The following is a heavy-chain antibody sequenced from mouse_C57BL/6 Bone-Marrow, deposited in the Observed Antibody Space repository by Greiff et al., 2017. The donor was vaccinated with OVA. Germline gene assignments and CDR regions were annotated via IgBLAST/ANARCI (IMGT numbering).Heavy chain of an antibody. Sequence: VQLQESGADLAKPGASVKLSCKASGYTFTSYWMHWVKQRPGQGLEWIGYINPSSGYTKYNQKFKDKATLNADKSSSTAYMQLSSLTDEDSAVYYCARRLGRVYFDYWGQGTTLTVSS. CDR3: ARRLGRVYFDY. CDR1: GYTFTSYW. CDR2: INPSSGYT. D-gene: IGHD3-2*02. J-gene: IGHJ2*01. V-gene: IGHV1-7*01.